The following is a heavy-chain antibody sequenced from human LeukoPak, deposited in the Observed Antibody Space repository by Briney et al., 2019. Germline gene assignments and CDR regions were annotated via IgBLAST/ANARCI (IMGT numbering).Heavy chain of an antibody. CDR2: ISWNSGSI. Sequence: GGSLRLSCAASGFTFDDYAMHWVRQAPGKGLEWVSGISWNSGSIGYADSVKGRFTISRDNAKNSLYLQMNSLRAEDTALYYCAKASITMIVGEGAFDIWGQGTMVTVSS. J-gene: IGHJ3*02. CDR3: AKASITMIVGEGAFDI. V-gene: IGHV3-9*01. CDR1: GFTFDDYA. D-gene: IGHD3-22*01.